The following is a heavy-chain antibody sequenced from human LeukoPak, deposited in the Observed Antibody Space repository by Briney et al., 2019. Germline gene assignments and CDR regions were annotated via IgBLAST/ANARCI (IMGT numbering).Heavy chain of an antibody. V-gene: IGHV3-48*01. D-gene: IGHD1-26*01. CDR1: GFTFSSYS. CDR3: ARGVGAADS. J-gene: IGHJ4*02. Sequence: GGSLRLSCAASGFTFSSYSMNWVRQAPGNGLEWVSYISSSSSTIYYADSVKGRFTISRDNAKNSLYLQMNSLRPEDTAVYYCARGVGAADSWGQGTLVTVSS. CDR2: ISSSSSTI.